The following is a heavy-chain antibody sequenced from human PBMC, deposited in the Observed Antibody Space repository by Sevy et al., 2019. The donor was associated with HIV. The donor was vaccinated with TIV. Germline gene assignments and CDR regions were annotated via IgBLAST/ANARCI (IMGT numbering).Heavy chain of an antibody. V-gene: IGHV3-30*04. J-gene: IGHJ5*02. CDR1: GFTFSEFG. Sequence: GGSLRLSCAASGFTFSEFGMHWVRQAPGKGLEWVAVISHDGRNNKYNADSVRGRFTISRDNSNNTLYLQMNSLRADDTAIYYCARDRGEILRSAFKSWGQGTLVTVSS. CDR2: ISHDGRNNK. CDR3: ARDRGEILRSAFKS. D-gene: IGHD3-10*01.